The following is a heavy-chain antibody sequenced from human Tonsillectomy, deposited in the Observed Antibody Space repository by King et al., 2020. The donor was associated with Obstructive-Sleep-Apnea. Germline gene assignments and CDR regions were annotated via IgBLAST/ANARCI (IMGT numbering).Heavy chain of an antibody. V-gene: IGHV3-66*01. J-gene: IGHJ3*02. CDR1: GFTVSSNY. Sequence: VQLVESGGGLVQPGGSLRLSSVVSGFTVSSNYMTWVRQAPGKGLEWVSVIYSGGATYYADSVKGRFTISRDNSKNTLYLQMNSLRAEDTAVYFCARDRRDGYNFEAFDIWGQGTMVTVSS. CDR2: IYSGGAT. CDR3: ARDRRDGYNFEAFDI. D-gene: IGHD5-24*01.